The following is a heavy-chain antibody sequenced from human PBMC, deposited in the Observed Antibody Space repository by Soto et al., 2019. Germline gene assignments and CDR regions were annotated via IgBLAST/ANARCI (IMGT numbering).Heavy chain of an antibody. V-gene: IGHV4-30-2*01. CDR3: ARADGAVLRY. CDR2: IYHSRST. Sequence: SETRALTCAVSGGSISGGVYSWSWIRQPPGKGLEWIGYIYHSRSTYYNPSLKSRVTISVDRSKNQFSLKLSSVTAADTAVYYCARADGAVLRYWGQGTLVTVAS. J-gene: IGHJ4*02. CDR1: GGSISGGVYS. D-gene: IGHD1-26*01.